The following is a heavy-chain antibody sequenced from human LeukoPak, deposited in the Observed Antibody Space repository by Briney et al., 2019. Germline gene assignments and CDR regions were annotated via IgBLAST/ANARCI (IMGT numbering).Heavy chain of an antibody. CDR3: AKDYSSGWYVGAFDI. CDR2: INSDGSST. CDR1: RLTFSRYW. D-gene: IGHD6-19*01. J-gene: IGHJ3*02. V-gene: IGHV3-74*01. Sequence: PGGALRLSCVASRLTFSRYWLHRVRPAPGKGLVWVSRINSDGSSTSYADSVKGRFTISRDNAKNTLYLQMNSLRAEDTAVYYCAKDYSSGWYVGAFDIWGQGTMVTVSS.